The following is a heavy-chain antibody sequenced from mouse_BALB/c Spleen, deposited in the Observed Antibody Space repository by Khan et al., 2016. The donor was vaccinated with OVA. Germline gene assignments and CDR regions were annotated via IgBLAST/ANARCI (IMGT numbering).Heavy chain of an antibody. J-gene: IGHJ2*01. CDR2: ISYSGNT. CDR1: GYSITSDYA. D-gene: IGHD2-10*02. CDR3: ARVYGGDCDY. Sequence: EVQLQESGPGLVKPSQSLSLTCTVTGYSITSDYAWNWIRQFLGNKLEWMGFISYSGNTKYNPSLKSRISLTRDTSKNQFFLQLNSVTPEDTATXDCARVYGGDCDYWGQGTTLIVSS. V-gene: IGHV3-2*02.